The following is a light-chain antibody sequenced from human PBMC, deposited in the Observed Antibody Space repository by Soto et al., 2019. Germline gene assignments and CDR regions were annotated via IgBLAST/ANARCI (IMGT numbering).Light chain of an antibody. Sequence: EIVLTQSPGTLSLSPGERATLSCRASQSVSSSYLAWYQQKPGQAPRLLICGASTRATGIPDRFRGSGSGTDFTLTISRLEPEDVAVYYCQQYGTSPPGLTFGGGTKVEIK. J-gene: IGKJ4*01. CDR3: QQYGTSPPGLT. CDR1: QSVSSSY. CDR2: GAS. V-gene: IGKV3-20*01.